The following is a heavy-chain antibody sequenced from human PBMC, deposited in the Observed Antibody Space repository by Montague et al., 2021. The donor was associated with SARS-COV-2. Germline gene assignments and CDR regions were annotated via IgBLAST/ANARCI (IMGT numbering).Heavy chain of an antibody. Sequence: CAISGDSVAVEGVTWSWEKQSPALRLDWLVGTYYMSKWYSDYAPSVRGRLTVNPDASKNEFSLELNYVTPEDTAVYYCVRYSGWFYFDFWGQGTLVTVSS. CDR2: TYYMSKWYS. V-gene: IGHV6-1*01. CDR3: VRYSGWFYFDF. J-gene: IGHJ4*02. D-gene: IGHD6-19*01. CDR1: GDSVAVEGVT.